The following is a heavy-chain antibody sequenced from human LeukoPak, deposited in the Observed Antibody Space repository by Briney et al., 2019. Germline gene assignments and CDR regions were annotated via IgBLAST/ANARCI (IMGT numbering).Heavy chain of an antibody. CDR3: ARRVTTLSYYYYYYMDV. J-gene: IGHJ6*03. Sequence: ASVKVSCKTSGYTFTSYGISWVRQAPGQGLEWMGWISAYNGNTNYAQKLQGRVTMTTDTSTSTAYMELRSLRSDDTAVYYCARRVTTLSYYYYYYMDVWGRGTTVTVSS. CDR2: ISAYNGNT. CDR1: GYTFTSYG. D-gene: IGHD4-17*01. V-gene: IGHV1-18*01.